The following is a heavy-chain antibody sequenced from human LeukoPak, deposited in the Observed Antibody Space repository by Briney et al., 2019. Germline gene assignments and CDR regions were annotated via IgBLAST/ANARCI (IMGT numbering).Heavy chain of an antibody. CDR2: IIPIFGTA. J-gene: IGHJ4*02. D-gene: IGHD4-23*01. V-gene: IGHV1-69*06. CDR3: ARDSWDYYGGNSVFDY. Sequence: GASVKVSCKASGGTFSSYAISWVRQAPGQGLEWMGGIIPIFGTANYAQKFQGRVTITADKSTSTAYMELSSLRSEDTAVYYCARDSWDYYGGNSVFDYWGQGTLVTVSS. CDR1: GGTFSSYA.